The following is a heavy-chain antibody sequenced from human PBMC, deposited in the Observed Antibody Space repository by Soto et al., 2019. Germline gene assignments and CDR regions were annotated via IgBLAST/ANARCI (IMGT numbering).Heavy chain of an antibody. V-gene: IGHV3-23*05. D-gene: IGHD3-9*01. CDR1: GFTFSTYT. J-gene: IGHJ4*02. CDR2: IYGSDSST. CDR3: AKDRHPDGIWTIHF. Sequence: PGGSLRLSCSASGFTFSTYTMSWVRQAPGKGLEWVSGIYGSDSSTHYADSVKGRFTISRDDSKNMVFLQMNSLRVEDTGVYYCAKDRHPDGIWTIHFWGRGTLVTVSS.